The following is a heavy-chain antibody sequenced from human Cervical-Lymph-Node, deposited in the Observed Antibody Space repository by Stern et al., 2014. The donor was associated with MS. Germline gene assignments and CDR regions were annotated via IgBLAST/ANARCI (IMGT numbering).Heavy chain of an antibody. CDR2: VYHCGYT. CDR1: GGSILRTDW. V-gene: IGHV4-4*02. CDR3: ASRTLTFPYYFDS. D-gene: IGHD3-9*01. J-gene: IGHJ4*02. Sequence: QVQLQESGPGLVKPSGTLSLTCAVSGGSILRTDWWSWVRQPPGQGLEWCGEVYHCGYTNYHPSLKSRVTISADQSKNQFSLNLTSVTAADTALYYCASRTLTFPYYFDSWGQGTLVTVSS.